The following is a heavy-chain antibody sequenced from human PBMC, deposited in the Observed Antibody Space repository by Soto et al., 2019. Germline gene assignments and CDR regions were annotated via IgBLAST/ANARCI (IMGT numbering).Heavy chain of an antibody. CDR3: ARENSYFNY. Sequence: GAPVKGSCKVSGYTKTVLSMDWVRQAPGKGLEWMGGFDPEDGETIYAQKFQGRVTMTEDTSTDTAYMELSSLRSEDTAVYYCARENSYFNYWGQGTLVTVSS. V-gene: IGHV1-24*01. CDR2: FDPEDGET. J-gene: IGHJ4*02. CDR1: GYTKTVLS.